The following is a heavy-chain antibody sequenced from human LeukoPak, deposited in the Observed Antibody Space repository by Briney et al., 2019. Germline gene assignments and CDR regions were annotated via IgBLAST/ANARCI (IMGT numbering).Heavy chain of an antibody. J-gene: IGHJ4*02. V-gene: IGHV3-23*01. Sequence: PGGSLRLSCAASGFTFSSYAMSWVRQAPGKGLEWVSTISDSGGSTHYADSVKGRFTISRDNSKNTLYLQMNSLRAEDTAVYYCAKLTLLGYCSGGSCYGRRVFDYWGQGTLVTVSS. CDR1: GFTFSSYA. CDR2: ISDSGGST. D-gene: IGHD2-15*01. CDR3: AKLTLLGYCSGGSCYGRRVFDY.